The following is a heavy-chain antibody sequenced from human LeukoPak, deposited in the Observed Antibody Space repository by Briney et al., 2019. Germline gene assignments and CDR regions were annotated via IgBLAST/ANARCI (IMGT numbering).Heavy chain of an antibody. Sequence: ASVKVSCKASGYTFTSYAMNWVRQAPGQGLEWMGWINTNTGNPTYAQGFTGRFVFSLDTSVSTAYLQINSLKAEDTAEYYCAREVTGTRTYSFDYWGQGTLVTVSS. D-gene: IGHD6-19*01. V-gene: IGHV7-4-1*02. CDR2: INTNTGNP. CDR1: GYTFTSYA. CDR3: AREVTGTRTYSFDY. J-gene: IGHJ4*02.